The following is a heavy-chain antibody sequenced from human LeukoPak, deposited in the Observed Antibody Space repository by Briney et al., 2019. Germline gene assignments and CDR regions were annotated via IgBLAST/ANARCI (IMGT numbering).Heavy chain of an antibody. CDR2: ISSSSSTI. Sequence: GGSLRLSCAASGFTFSSYSMNWVRQAPGKGLEWVSYISSSSSTIYYADSVKGRFTISRDNSKNTLYLQMNSLRADDTAVYYCAKRGSTVTTRHFDYWGQGTLVTVSS. CDR3: AKRGSTVTTRHFDY. J-gene: IGHJ4*02. CDR1: GFTFSSYS. D-gene: IGHD4-17*01. V-gene: IGHV3-48*01.